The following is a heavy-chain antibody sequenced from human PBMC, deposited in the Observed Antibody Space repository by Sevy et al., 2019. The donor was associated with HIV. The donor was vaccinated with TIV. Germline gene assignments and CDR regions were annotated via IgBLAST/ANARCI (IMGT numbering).Heavy chain of an antibody. CDR1: GFSFDRFA. CDR2: ISYDGGNK. V-gene: IGHV3-30*18. Sequence: GGSLRLSCAASGFSFDRFAMHWVRQAPGKGLEWVALISYDGGNKYYADFVRGRFSISRDNSKNTLFLQMNRLSPEDTGIYYCAKIPRGYSYASFLDSWGRGTPVTVSS. D-gene: IGHD5-18*01. J-gene: IGHJ4*02. CDR3: AKIPRGYSYASFLDS.